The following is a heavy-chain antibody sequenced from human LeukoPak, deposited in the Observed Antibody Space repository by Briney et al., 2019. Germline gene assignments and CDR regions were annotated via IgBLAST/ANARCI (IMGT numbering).Heavy chain of an antibody. J-gene: IGHJ6*03. D-gene: IGHD1-26*01. CDR1: GYTFTGYY. Sequence: GASVKVSCKASGYTFTGYYMHWVQQAPGQGLEWMGWINPNSGGTNYAQKFQGRVTMTRDTSISTAYMELSRLRSDDTAVYYCARGWDYYYHYYMDVWGQRDHGHHLL. CDR3: ARGWDYYYHYYMDV. CDR2: INPNSGGT. V-gene: IGHV1-2*02.